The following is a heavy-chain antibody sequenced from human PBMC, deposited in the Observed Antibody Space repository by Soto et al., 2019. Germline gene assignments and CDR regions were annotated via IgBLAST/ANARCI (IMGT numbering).Heavy chain of an antibody. CDR3: ASSSWYTIFDY. D-gene: IGHD6-13*01. CDR2: IYYSGST. Sequence: QVQLQESGPGLVKPSQTLSLTCTVSGGSISSGDYYWSWIRQPPGKGLEWIGYIYYSGSTYYNPSLKSRVTISIHTSKNQFSLKLSSVTAADPAVYHCASSSWYTIFDYWGQGTLVTVSS. V-gene: IGHV4-30-4*01. CDR1: GGSISSGDYY. J-gene: IGHJ4*02.